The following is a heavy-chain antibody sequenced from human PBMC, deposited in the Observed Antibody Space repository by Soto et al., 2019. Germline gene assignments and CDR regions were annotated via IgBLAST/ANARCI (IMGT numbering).Heavy chain of an antibody. CDR1: GFTFSSHA. CDR2: LSDSGDSI. D-gene: IGHD6-13*01. Sequence: GGSLRLSCTASGFTFSSHAMTWVRQAPGKGLEWVSGLSDSGDSIYYADSVKGRFTIYRDNSMNTLYLQMNTLRVEDTAVYYCAKVSSSWYAGFFDLWGQGALVTVSS. V-gene: IGHV3-23*01. CDR3: AKVSSSWYAGFFDL. J-gene: IGHJ4*02.